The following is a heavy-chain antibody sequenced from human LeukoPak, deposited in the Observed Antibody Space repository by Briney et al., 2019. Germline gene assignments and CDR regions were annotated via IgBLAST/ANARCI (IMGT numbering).Heavy chain of an antibody. D-gene: IGHD2-15*01. J-gene: IGHJ6*03. CDR1: GGTFSRYA. V-gene: IGHV1-69*05. CDR2: IIPILGTA. CDR3: AGNLGLRPLPYDYMDV. Sequence: SVKVSCKASGGTFSRYAISWVRQAPGQGLEWMGRIIPILGTANYAQKFQGRVTITTDESTSTAYMELSSLRSEDTAVYYCAGNLGLRPLPYDYMDVWGKGTTVTGSS.